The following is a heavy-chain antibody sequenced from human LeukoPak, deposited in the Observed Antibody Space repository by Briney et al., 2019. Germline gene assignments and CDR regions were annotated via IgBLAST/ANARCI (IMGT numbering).Heavy chain of an antibody. Sequence: SETLSLTCTVSGASISSSTDYWGWIRQPPGKGLEWIGSVYYSGSTYYNPSLQSRVTISVDTSKNHFSLKLSSVTAADTAVYYCARDSPDCGSTTCYKDWFDPWGQGTLVTVSS. D-gene: IGHD2-2*02. J-gene: IGHJ5*02. CDR3: ARDSPDCGSTTCYKDWFDP. V-gene: IGHV4-39*07. CDR2: VYYSGST. CDR1: GASISSSTDY.